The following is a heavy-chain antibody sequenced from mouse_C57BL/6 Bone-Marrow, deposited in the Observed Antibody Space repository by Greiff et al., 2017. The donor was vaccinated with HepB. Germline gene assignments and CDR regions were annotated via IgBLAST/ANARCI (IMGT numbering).Heavy chain of an antibody. J-gene: IGHJ4*01. D-gene: IGHD3-2*02. CDR3: ARPDSSGSYYYAMDY. CDR1: GFTFSSYG. CDR2: ISSGGSYT. Sequence: EVHLVESGGDLVKPGGSLKLSCAASGFTFSSYGMSWVRQTPDKRLEWVATISSGGSYTYYPDSVKGRFTISRDNAKNTLYLQMSSLKSEDTAMYYCARPDSSGSYYYAMDYWGQGTSVTVSS. V-gene: IGHV5-6*01.